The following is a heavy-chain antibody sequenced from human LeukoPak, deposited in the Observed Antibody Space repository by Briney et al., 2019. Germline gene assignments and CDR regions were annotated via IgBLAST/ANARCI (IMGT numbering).Heavy chain of an antibody. CDR1: GGSFSGYY. V-gene: IGHV4-34*01. CDR2: INHSGST. CDR3: ASSIAVAGPFDY. Sequence: SETLSLTCAVYGGSFSGYYWSWIRQPPGKGPEWIGEINHSGSTNYNPSLKSRVTISVDTSKNQFSLKLSSVTAADTAVYYCASSIAVAGPFDYWGQGTLVTVSS. D-gene: IGHD6-19*01. J-gene: IGHJ4*02.